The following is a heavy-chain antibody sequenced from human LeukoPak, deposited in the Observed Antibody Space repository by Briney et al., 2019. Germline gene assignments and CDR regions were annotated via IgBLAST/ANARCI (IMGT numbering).Heavy chain of an antibody. CDR1: RFTFSSYW. CDR2: IKQDGSEK. J-gene: IGHJ4*02. CDR3: ARDMTPKYYYDSSGYYGEGDY. V-gene: IGHV3-7*01. D-gene: IGHD3-22*01. Sequence: PGGSLRLSCAASRFTFSSYWMSWVRQAPGKGLEWVANIKQDGSEKYYVDPVKGRFTISRDNAKNSLYLQMNSLRAEDTAVYYCARDMTPKYYYDSSGYYGEGDYWGQGTLATVSS.